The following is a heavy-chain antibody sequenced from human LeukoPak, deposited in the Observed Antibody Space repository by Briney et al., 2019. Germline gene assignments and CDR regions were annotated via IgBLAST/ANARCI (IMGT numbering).Heavy chain of an antibody. Sequence: GRSLRLSCAASGFTFSSYGMHWVRQAPGKGLEWVSSISSSSSYIYYADSVKGRFTISRDNAKNSLYLQMNSLRAEDTAVYYCAKESSSNWFDPWGQGTLVTVSS. CDR3: AKESSSNWFDP. V-gene: IGHV3-21*01. CDR2: ISSSSSYI. J-gene: IGHJ5*02. D-gene: IGHD6-13*01. CDR1: GFTFSSYG.